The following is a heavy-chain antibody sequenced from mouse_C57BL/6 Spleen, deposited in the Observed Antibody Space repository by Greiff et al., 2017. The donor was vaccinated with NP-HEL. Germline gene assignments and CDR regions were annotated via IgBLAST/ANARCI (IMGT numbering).Heavy chain of an antibody. Sequence: QVQLQQSGAELVRPGASVTLSCKASGYTFTDYEMHWVKQTPVHGLEWIGAIDPETGGTAYNQKFKGKAILTADKCSSTAYMELRSLTSEDSAVYYCTRMGRKLHYFYYWGQGTTLTVSS. CDR2: IDPETGGT. CDR3: TRMGRKLHYFYY. D-gene: IGHD1-3*01. J-gene: IGHJ2*01. V-gene: IGHV1-15*01. CDR1: GYTFTDYE.